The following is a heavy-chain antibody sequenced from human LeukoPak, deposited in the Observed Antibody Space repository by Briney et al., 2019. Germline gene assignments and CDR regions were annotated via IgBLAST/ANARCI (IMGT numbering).Heavy chain of an antibody. V-gene: IGHV3-7*01. CDR3: ARVEEGILTGYFDY. D-gene: IGHD3-9*01. Sequence: PGGSLRLSCAASGLTFSIYWMSWVRQALGKGLEWVANIKQDGSEKYYVDSVKGRFTISRDNAKNSLYLQMNSLRAEDTAVYYCARVEEGILTGYFDYWGQGTLVTVSS. CDR2: IKQDGSEK. CDR1: GLTFSIYW. J-gene: IGHJ4*02.